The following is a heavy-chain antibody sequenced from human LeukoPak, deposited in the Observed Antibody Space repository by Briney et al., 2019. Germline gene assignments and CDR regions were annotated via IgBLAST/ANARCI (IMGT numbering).Heavy chain of an antibody. D-gene: IGHD2-2*01. V-gene: IGHV1-18*01. CDR1: GYTFTSYG. CDR2: ISAYNGNT. CDR3: ARVPVVVPAAMEYCFDY. Sequence: GASVKVSCKASGYTFTSYGISWVRQAPGQGLEWMGWISAYNGNTNYAQKLQGRVTMTTDTSTSTAYMELRSLRSDDTAVYYCARVPVVVPAAMEYCFDYWGQGTLVTVSS. J-gene: IGHJ4*02.